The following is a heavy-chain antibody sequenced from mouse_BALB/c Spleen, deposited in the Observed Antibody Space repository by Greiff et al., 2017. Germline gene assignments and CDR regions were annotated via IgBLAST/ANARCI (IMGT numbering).Heavy chain of an antibody. Sequence: EVQGVESGGGLVQPGGSRKLSCAASGFTFSSFGMHWVRQAPEKGLEWVAYISSGSSTIYYADTVKGRFTISRDNPKNTLFLQMTSLRSEDTAMYYCARSSTGLFDYWGQGTTLTVSS. CDR2: ISSGSSTI. D-gene: IGHD4-1*02. J-gene: IGHJ2*01. CDR1: GFTFSSFG. CDR3: ARSSTGLFDY. V-gene: IGHV5-17*02.